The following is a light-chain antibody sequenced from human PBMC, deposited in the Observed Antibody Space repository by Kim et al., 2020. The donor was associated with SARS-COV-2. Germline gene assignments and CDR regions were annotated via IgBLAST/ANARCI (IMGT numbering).Light chain of an antibody. CDR1: NLGNKY. Sequence: SYELTQPPSVSVSPGQTASITCSGDNLGNKYVGWYQQKPGQSPVMVIYQDTKRPSGIPARFSGSNSGNIATLTISGTQAMDEADYYCQAWDTTTATYVFGTGTKVTVL. CDR3: QAWDTTTATYV. CDR2: QDT. V-gene: IGLV3-1*01. J-gene: IGLJ1*01.